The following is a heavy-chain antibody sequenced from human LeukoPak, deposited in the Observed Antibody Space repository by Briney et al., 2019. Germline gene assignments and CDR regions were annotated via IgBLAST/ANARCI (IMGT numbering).Heavy chain of an antibody. CDR1: GVSISSYY. Sequence: SETLSLTCTVSGVSISSYYWSWIRQPPGKGLEWIGYIYYSGSTNYNPSLKSRVTISVDTSKNQFSLKLSSVTAADTAIYYCARDASRIQLWPLWGQGTLVTVSS. J-gene: IGHJ4*02. CDR2: IYYSGST. CDR3: ARDASRIQLWPL. D-gene: IGHD5-18*01. V-gene: IGHV4-59*12.